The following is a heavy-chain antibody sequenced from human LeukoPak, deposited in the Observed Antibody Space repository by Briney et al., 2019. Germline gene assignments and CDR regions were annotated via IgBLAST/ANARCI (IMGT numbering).Heavy chain of an antibody. Sequence: PGGSLRLSCAASGFTFSSYNMNWVRQAPGKGLEWVSSISSTRSYIYYADSVRGRFTISRDNAKNSLYLQMSSPRAEDTAVYYCARVFVGYCSSTSCYSLDPWGQGTLVTVSS. D-gene: IGHD2-2*01. J-gene: IGHJ5*02. V-gene: IGHV3-21*01. CDR2: ISSTRSYI. CDR3: ARVFVGYCSSTSCYSLDP. CDR1: GFTFSSYN.